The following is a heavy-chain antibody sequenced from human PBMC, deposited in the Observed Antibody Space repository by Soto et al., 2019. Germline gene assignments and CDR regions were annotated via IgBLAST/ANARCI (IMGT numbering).Heavy chain of an antibody. V-gene: IGHV3-23*01. CDR2: ISGSGDGT. CDR1: GLAFSSFA. J-gene: IGHJ4*02. CDR3: AGPGYSSQDY. D-gene: IGHD5-18*01. Sequence: GGSLRLSCAASGLAFSSFALTVVRQPPGKGLEWVSAISGSGDGTDYADSVKGRFTISRENSKNTLYLQMNSLRAEDTAVYYCAGPGYSSQDYWGQGALVTVSS.